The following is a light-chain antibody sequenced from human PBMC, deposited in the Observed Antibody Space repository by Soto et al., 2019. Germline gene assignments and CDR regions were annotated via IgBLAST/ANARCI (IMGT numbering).Light chain of an antibody. J-gene: IGKJ4*01. CDR1: QSISSW. V-gene: IGKV1-5*03. CDR2: KAS. CDR3: QQENNYT. Sequence: DIQMTQSPSTLSASVGDRVTITCRVSQSISSWLAWYQQKPGKAPKLLIYKASSLESGVPSRFSGRGSGTEFTLIISSLQHDDFATYCCQQENNYTFGGGTKVDI.